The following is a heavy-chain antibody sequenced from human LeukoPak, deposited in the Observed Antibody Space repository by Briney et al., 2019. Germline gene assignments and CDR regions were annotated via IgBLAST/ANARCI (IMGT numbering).Heavy chain of an antibody. V-gene: IGHV4-39*01. CDR3: VRRSHSPSGSPY. J-gene: IGHJ4*02. D-gene: IGHD3-10*01. CDR1: GGSISASGVY. Sequence: PSETLSLTCTVSGGSISASGVYWAWIRRPPGKGLEWIGSLYYGATNYYNPSLRSRVTISGDTSKNQISLELASVTAADTAVYYCVRRSHSPSGSPYWGQGTQVTVSS. CDR2: LYYGATN.